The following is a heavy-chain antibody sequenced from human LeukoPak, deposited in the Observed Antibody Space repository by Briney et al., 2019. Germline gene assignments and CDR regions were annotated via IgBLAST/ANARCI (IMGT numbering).Heavy chain of an antibody. D-gene: IGHD3-22*01. CDR3: ARPYYYDSRIDP. CDR1: GVSISSGDYY. Sequence: SQTLSLTCTVSGVSISSGDYYWSWIRQPPGKGLEWIGYTYYSGSTYYNPSLKSRVTISVDTSKNQFSLKLSSVTAADTVVYYCARPYYYDSRIDPWGQGTRVTVSS. J-gene: IGHJ5*02. V-gene: IGHV4-30-4*01. CDR2: TYYSGST.